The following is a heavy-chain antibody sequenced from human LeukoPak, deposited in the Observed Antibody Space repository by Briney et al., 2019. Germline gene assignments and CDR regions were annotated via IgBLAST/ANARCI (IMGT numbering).Heavy chain of an antibody. J-gene: IGHJ4*02. CDR2: ISAYNGNT. D-gene: IGHD6-13*01. CDR3: ASQVAAAGILLGY. CDR1: GYTFTSYG. Sequence: RGASVKVSCTASGYTFTSYGISWVRQAPGQGLEWMGWISAYNGNTNYAQKLQGRVTMTTDTSTSTAYMELRSLRSDDTAVYYCASQVAAAGILLGYWGQGTLVTVSS. V-gene: IGHV1-18*01.